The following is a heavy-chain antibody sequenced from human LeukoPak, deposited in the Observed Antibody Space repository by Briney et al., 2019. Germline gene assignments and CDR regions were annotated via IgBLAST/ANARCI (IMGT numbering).Heavy chain of an antibody. V-gene: IGHV4-61*02. Sequence: SETLSLTCTVSGGSISSGSYYWSWIRQPAGKGLEWIGRIYTSGSTNYNPSLKSRVTMSVDTSKNQFSLKLSSVTAADTAVYYCAREGGPFDYWGQGTLVTVSS. CDR1: GGSISSGSYY. CDR2: IYTSGST. J-gene: IGHJ4*02. CDR3: AREGGPFDY. D-gene: IGHD2-15*01.